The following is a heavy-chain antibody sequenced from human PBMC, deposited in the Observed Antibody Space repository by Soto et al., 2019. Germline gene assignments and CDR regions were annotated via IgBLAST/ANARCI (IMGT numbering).Heavy chain of an antibody. CDR2: ISAYNGNA. CDR3: ARVSSGYGDYFDY. D-gene: IGHD5-12*01. J-gene: IGHJ4*02. CDR1: RYTNTGYG. V-gene: IGHV1-18*01. Sequence: AEVCWKDCRYTNTGYGRSWVRHAPGQGLEWMGWISAYNGNANYAQKLQGRVTMTTDTSTSTAYMELRSLRSDDTAVYYCARVSSGYGDYFDYWGQGTLVTVSS.